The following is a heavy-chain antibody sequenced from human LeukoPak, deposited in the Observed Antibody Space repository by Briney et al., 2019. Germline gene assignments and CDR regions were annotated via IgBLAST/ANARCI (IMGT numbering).Heavy chain of an antibody. D-gene: IGHD4/OR15-4a*01. V-gene: IGHV3-9*01. CDR1: GFTFDDYA. Sequence: GGSLRLSCAASGFTFDDYAMHWVRQAPGKGLEWVSGISWNSGSIGYADSVKGRFTISRDNAKNTLYLQMNSLGAEDTAVYYCARRAGAYSHLYDYWGQGTLVTVSS. CDR3: ARRAGAYSHLYDY. J-gene: IGHJ4*02. CDR2: ISWNSGSI.